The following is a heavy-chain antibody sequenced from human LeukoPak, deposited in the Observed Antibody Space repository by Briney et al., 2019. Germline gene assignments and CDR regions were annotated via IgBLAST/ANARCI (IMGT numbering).Heavy chain of an antibody. D-gene: IGHD6-13*01. CDR3: ARDLGTAAAGPDFDY. CDR1: GGXXXXXX. V-gene: IGHV4-34*01. Sequence: GGXXXXXXXXWVXXPPGXXXXXXGEINHSESTNYNPSLKSRVTISVETSKNQLSLKLSSLTAADTAVYYCARDLGTAAAGPDFDYWGQGTLVTVSS. J-gene: IGHJ4*02. CDR2: INHSEST.